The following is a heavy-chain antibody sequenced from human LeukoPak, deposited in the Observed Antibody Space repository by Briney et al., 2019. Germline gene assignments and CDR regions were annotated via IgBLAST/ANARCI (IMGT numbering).Heavy chain of an antibody. J-gene: IGHJ4*02. CDR1: VGSISSYY. V-gene: IGHV4-59*01. CDR2: IHYSGST. D-gene: IGHD1-14*01. Sequence: TSETLSLTCSVSVGSISSYYWSWIRQPPGKGLEWIGYIHYSGSTNYNPSLKSRVTISVDTSKNQFSLKLSSVTAADTAVYYCARVLNRGGGQPDYWGQGTLVTVSS. CDR3: ARVLNRGGGQPDY.